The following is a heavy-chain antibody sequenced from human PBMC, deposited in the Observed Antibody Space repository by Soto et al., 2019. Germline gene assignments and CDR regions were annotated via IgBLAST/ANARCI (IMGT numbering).Heavy chain of an antibody. CDR1: GGSISSSSYY. CDR2: IYYSGST. D-gene: IGHD6-19*01. CDR3: ARRGGSGWPLGAYDYYGMDV. Sequence: SSETLSLTCPVSGGSISSSSYYWGWIRQPPGKVLEWIGSIYYSGSTYYNPSLKSRVTISVDTSKNQFSLKLSSVTAAATAVYYCARRGGSGWPLGAYDYYGMDVWGQGTTVTVSS. V-gene: IGHV4-39*01. J-gene: IGHJ6*02.